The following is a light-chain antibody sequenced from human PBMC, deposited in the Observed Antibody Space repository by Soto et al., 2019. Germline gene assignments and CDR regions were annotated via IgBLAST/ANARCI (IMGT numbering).Light chain of an antibody. CDR1: QSVLESSNNKNY. V-gene: IGKV4-1*01. CDR2: WAS. Sequence: DIVMTQSPDSLAVSLGERATINCKSSQSVLESSNNKNYFGWYQQKPGQPPKLIIYWASTRESGVPDRFSGSGSGTDFTLPISSLQAEDVAVYFCLQTYSLPFTFGQGTKLEVK. CDR3: LQTYSLPFT. J-gene: IGKJ2*01.